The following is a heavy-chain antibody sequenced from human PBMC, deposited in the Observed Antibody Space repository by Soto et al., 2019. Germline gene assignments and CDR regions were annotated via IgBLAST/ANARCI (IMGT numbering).Heavy chain of an antibody. V-gene: IGHV1-69*13. Sequence: SVKVSCKASGGTFSSYAISWVRQAPGQGLEWMGGIIPIFGTANYAQKFQGRVTITADESTSTAYMELSSLRSEATAVYYCAVSYHILTGYYISSYWGQGNLVTVSS. CDR3: AVSYHILTGYYISSY. J-gene: IGHJ4*02. D-gene: IGHD3-9*01. CDR1: GGTFSSYA. CDR2: IIPIFGTA.